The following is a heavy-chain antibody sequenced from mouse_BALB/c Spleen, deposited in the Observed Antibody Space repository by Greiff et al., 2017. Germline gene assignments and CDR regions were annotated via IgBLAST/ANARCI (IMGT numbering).Heavy chain of an antibody. CDR1: GYTFTSYC. J-gene: IGHJ3*01. D-gene: IGHD1-1*01. CDR2: IYPGDGDT. V-gene: IGHV1-87*01. Sequence: VQLQQSGAELARPGASVKLSCKASGYTFTSYCMQWVKQRPGPGLEWIGAIYPGDGDTRYTQKFKGKATLTADKSSSTAYMQLSSLASEDSAVLYCARWNCDSSSPFAYWGQGTLVTVSA. CDR3: ARWNCDSSSPFAY.